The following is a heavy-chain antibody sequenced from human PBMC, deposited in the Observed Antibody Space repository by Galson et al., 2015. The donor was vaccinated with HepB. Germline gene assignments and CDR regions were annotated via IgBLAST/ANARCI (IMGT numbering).Heavy chain of an antibody. D-gene: IGHD3-22*01. Sequence: SVKVSCKASGYTFSTYSITWMRQAPGQGLEWMGWISPYNRDTEYARKFQGRVTMTTDTFTSTAYMELRSLRSDDTAVYYCARAQISMRVAYFDYWGQGTLVTVSS. CDR3: ARAQISMRVAYFDY. J-gene: IGHJ4*02. CDR2: ISPYNRDT. V-gene: IGHV1-18*01. CDR1: GYTFSTYS.